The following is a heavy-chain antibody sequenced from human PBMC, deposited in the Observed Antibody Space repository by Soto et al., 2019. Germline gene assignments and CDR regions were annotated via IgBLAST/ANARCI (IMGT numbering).Heavy chain of an antibody. D-gene: IGHD2-2*01. V-gene: IGHV3-23*01. CDR3: ARSPTYSSSTSCYWGEDYYFYYYMDV. CDR1: GFTFSSYA. J-gene: IGHJ6*03. Sequence: EVQLLESGGGLVQPGGSLRLSCAASGFTFSSYAMSWVRQAPGKGLEWVSAISGSGGSTYYADSVKGRFTISRDNSKNTLYLQMNSLRAEDTAVYYCARSPTYSSSTSCYWGEDYYFYYYMDVWGKGTTVTVSS. CDR2: ISGSGGST.